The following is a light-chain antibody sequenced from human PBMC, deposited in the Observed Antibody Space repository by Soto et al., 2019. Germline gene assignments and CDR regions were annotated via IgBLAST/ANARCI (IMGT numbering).Light chain of an antibody. CDR1: QSVSSNY. CDR2: GVN. J-gene: IGKJ1*01. Sequence: EIVLTQSPGALSLSPGERATLSCRASQSVSSNYLAWYQQKPGQAPRLLIYGVNSRATGIPDRFSGSGSGTDFTFTISRLDPEDSAVYYCQQYGSSAWKFGQGTKVDIK. V-gene: IGKV3-20*01. CDR3: QQYGSSAWK.